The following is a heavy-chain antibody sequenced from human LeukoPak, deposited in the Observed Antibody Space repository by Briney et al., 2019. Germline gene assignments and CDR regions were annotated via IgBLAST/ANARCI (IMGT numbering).Heavy chain of an antibody. CDR2: ISYDGSNK. J-gene: IGHJ4*02. CDR1: GFTFSSYA. V-gene: IGHV3-30-3*02. CDR3: AKSEIAARPTNFDY. D-gene: IGHD6-6*01. Sequence: QPGRSLRLSCAASGFTFSSYAMHWVRQAPGKGLEWVAVISYDGSNKYYADSVKGRFTISRDNSKNTLYLQMNSLRAEDTAVYYCAKSEIAARPTNFDYWGQGTLVTVSS.